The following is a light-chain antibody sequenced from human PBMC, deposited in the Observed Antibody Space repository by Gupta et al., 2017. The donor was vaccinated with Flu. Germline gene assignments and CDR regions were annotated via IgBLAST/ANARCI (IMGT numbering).Light chain of an antibody. CDR1: QSVSRY. V-gene: IGKV3-11*01. CDR2: DAS. CDR3: QQRSNWPPLIT. Sequence: ERATLSCRARQSVSRYLAWYQKKPGQAPRLLIYDASNRATGIPARFSGSGSGTDFNLTISSREPEDFAVYYCQQRSNWPPLITFGQGTRLEIK. J-gene: IGKJ5*01.